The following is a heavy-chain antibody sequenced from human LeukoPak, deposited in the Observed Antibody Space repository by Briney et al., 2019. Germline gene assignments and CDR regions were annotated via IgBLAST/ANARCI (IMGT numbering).Heavy chain of an antibody. CDR1: GYSFTSYY. V-gene: IGHV1-46*01. CDR2: INPSGGTT. CDR3: ARVRGYSLFDY. D-gene: IGHD5-18*01. J-gene: IGHJ4*02. Sequence: ASVKVSCKAFGYSFTSYYMHWVRQAPGQGLEWMGIINPSGGTTSYAQRFQDRVTMTRDTSTSTVYMELSSLRSEDTAVYFCARVRGYSLFDYWGQGILVTVRS.